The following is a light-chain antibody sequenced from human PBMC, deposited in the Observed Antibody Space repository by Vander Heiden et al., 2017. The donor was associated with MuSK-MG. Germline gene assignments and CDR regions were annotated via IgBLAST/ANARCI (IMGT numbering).Light chain of an antibody. Sequence: QSALTQPASVSGSPGQSITISCTGTSSDVGGYKYVSWYQQHPGKAPKLMIYDVSYRASGVSNRFSGSKSGNTASLTISGLQAEDEADYYCSSYTRSSRVFGGGTKLTVL. V-gene: IGLV2-14*01. CDR1: SSDVGGYKY. J-gene: IGLJ3*02. CDR2: DVS. CDR3: SSYTRSSRV.